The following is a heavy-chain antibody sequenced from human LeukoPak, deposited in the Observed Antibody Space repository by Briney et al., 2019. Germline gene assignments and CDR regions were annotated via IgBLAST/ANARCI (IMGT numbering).Heavy chain of an antibody. D-gene: IGHD1-26*01. CDR3: ARDSGGSYRGQWFDP. V-gene: IGHV1-18*01. CDR2: ISAYNGNT. CDR1: GYTFTSYA. Sequence: ASVKVSCKASGYTFTSYAISWVRQAPGQGLEWMGWISAYNGNTNYAQKFQGRVTMTTDTSTRTAYMELRNLRSDDTAVYYCARDSGGSYRGQWFDPWGQGTLVTVSS. J-gene: IGHJ5*02.